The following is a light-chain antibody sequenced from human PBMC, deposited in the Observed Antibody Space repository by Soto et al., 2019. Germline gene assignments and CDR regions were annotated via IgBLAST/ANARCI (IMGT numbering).Light chain of an antibody. CDR1: QSVLHSSNNKNY. CDR3: QQYYSTLPIT. CDR2: WAS. Sequence: DILITQSPYSLAVSLGERATINCKSSQSVLHSSNNKNYLAWYQQKPGQTPKLLIXWASTRESGVPDRFSGSGSGTDFTLTISSLQDEDVAVYYCQQYYSTLPITFGQGTRLEIK. J-gene: IGKJ5*01. V-gene: IGKV4-1*01.